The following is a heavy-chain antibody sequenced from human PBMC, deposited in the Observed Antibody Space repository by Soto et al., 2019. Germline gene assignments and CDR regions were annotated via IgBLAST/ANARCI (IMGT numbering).Heavy chain of an antibody. D-gene: IGHD2-21*02. CDR2: MSSSSGTI. Sequence: PGGSLRLSCAASGFTFSSYNMNWVRQAPGKGLEWVSYMSSSSGTIYYADSVKGRFTISRDNAKNSLYLEMNSLRAEDTAVYFCARDNGGDWGVGAFDIWGQGTMVTVSS. V-gene: IGHV3-48*01. CDR1: GFTFSSYN. J-gene: IGHJ3*02. CDR3: ARDNGGDWGVGAFDI.